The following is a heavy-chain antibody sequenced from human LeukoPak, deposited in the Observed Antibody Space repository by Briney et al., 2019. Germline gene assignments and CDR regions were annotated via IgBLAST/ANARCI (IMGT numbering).Heavy chain of an antibody. CDR2: INWNGRIT. J-gene: IGHJ6*03. V-gene: IGHV3-20*04. Sequence: GGSLRLSCAGSGFTFDDYAMNWVRQVPGRGREWVSGINWNGRITEYADSVKDRFTISRQNTKNSLYLYMNNLGGEDTALYFCARGSVQLWLRDTYYYMDVWGKGTTVTVSS. D-gene: IGHD5-18*01. CDR1: GFTFDDYA. CDR3: ARGSVQLWLRDTYYYMDV.